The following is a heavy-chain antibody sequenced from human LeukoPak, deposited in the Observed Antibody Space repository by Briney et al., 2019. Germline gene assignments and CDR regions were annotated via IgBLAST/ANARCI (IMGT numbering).Heavy chain of an antibody. Sequence: ASVKVSCKASGYTFTSYYMHWVRQAPGQGLEWMGLINPTGGSTGYAQKFQGRVTMTTDTSTSTAYMELRSLRSDDTAVYFCARHRLHRIYYDTTGYYHDACDIWGQGTMVTVSS. CDR1: GYTFTSYY. J-gene: IGHJ3*02. CDR2: INPTGGST. D-gene: IGHD3-22*01. CDR3: ARHRLHRIYYDTTGYYHDACDI. V-gene: IGHV1-46*01.